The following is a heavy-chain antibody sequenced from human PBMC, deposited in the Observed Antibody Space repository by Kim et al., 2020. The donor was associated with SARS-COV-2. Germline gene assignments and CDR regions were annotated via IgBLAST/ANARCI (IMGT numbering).Heavy chain of an antibody. CDR2: ISGSGGST. D-gene: IGHD3-22*01. Sequence: GGSLRLSCAASGFTFSSYAMSWVRQAPGKGLEWVSAISGSGGSTYYADSVKGRFTISRDNSKNTLYLQMNSLRAEDTAVYYCAIFPVVVILGFDYWGQGTLVTVSS. CDR1: GFTFSSYA. J-gene: IGHJ4*02. CDR3: AIFPVVVILGFDY. V-gene: IGHV3-23*01.